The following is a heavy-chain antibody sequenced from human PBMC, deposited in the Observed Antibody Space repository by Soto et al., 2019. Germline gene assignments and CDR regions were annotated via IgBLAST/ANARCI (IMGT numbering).Heavy chain of an antibody. V-gene: IGHV1-69*08. CDR2: IIPFHGVT. J-gene: IGHJ4*02. D-gene: IGHD3-10*01. Sequence: QVQLVQSGAEVQKPGSSVNVSCKASGGTFSPYTINWVRQAPGQGLEWMGRIIPFHGVTNYAQKFQARVPITADKSTSTAYMELSGLRFEDTAMYYCTRDSEITVSTWSFGGFWGRGTLVTVSS. CDR1: GGTFSPYT. CDR3: TRDSEITVSTWSFGGF.